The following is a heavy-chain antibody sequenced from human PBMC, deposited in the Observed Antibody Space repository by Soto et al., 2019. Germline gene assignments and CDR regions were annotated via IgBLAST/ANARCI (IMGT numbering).Heavy chain of an antibody. D-gene: IGHD2-2*02. CDR3: ARDWALGYCSSTSCYTDPDYYYYGMDV. J-gene: IGHJ6*02. CDR1: GYTFTSYG. Sequence: ASVKVSCKASGYTFTSYGISWVRQAPGQGLEWMGWISAYNGNTNYAQKLQGRVTMTTDTSTSTAYMELRSLRSDDTAVYYCARDWALGYCSSTSCYTDPDYYYYGMDVWGQGTTVTVS. V-gene: IGHV1-18*04. CDR2: ISAYNGNT.